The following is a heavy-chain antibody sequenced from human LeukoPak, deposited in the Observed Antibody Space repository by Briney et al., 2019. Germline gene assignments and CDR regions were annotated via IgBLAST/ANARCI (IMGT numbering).Heavy chain of an antibody. CDR3: ARVPDSSGYYLWYFDY. V-gene: IGHV1-69*05. D-gene: IGHD3-22*01. CDR2: IIPIFGTA. CDR1: GGTFSSYA. J-gene: IGHJ4*02. Sequence: ASVKVSCKASGGTFSSYAISWVRQAPGQVLEWMGRIIPIFGTANYAQKFQGRVTITTDESTSTAYMELSSLRSEDTAVYYCARVPDSSGYYLWYFDYWGQGTLVTVSS.